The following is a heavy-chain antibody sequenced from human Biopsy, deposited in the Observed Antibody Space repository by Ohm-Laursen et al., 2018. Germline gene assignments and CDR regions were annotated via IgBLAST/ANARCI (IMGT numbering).Heavy chain of an antibody. Sequence: SVTLSRTCSGSTGCTTYMSWVRHCPGKGLEWVSIIYLDGNTYYTDSVKRRFTISRDNSKNALYLQMNSLIPADTAKYYCVRGWAYWGQGTLVTVSS. CDR2: IYLDGNT. V-gene: IGHV3-53*01. D-gene: IGHD6-13*01. J-gene: IGHJ4*02. CDR1: GSTGCTTY. CDR3: VRGWAY.